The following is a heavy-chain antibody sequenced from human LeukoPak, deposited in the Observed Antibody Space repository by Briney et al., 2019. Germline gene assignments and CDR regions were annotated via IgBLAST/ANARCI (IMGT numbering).Heavy chain of an antibody. CDR2: ISGSGSIT. D-gene: IGHD3-10*01. J-gene: IGHJ4*02. CDR1: GFTFNNYA. V-gene: IGHV3-23*01. CDR3: AKSLGGDYGSGSYYVVFDS. Sequence: PGGSLRLSCVSSGFTFNNYAMNWVRQAPGKGLEWVSSISGSGSITYYADSVKGRFTISRDTSKNTLWLQMNSLRVDGTALYYCAKSLGGDYGSGSYYVVFDSWGQGTLVTVSS.